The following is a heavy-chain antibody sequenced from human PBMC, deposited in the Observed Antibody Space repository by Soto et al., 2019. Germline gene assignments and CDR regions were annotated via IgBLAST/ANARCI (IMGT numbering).Heavy chain of an antibody. CDR2: INAVNGKT. Sequence: GASVKVSCKASGYTFTSYAMHWMRQAPGQRLEWMGRINAVNGKTKYSQKFQGRVTITTDKSTSTAYMELSSLRSEDTAVYYCARFKSDSFDYWGQGTLVTVSS. CDR3: ARFKSDSFDY. V-gene: IGHV1-3*01. J-gene: IGHJ4*02. CDR1: GYTFTSYA.